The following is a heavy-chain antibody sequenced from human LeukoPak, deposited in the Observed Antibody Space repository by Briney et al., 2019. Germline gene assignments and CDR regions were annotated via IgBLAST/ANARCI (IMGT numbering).Heavy chain of an antibody. J-gene: IGHJ4*02. CDR1: GFTFSSYS. CDR3: ARSGAPGYCGGDCYADY. D-gene: IGHD2-21*02. CDR2: ISSSSSYI. V-gene: IGHV3-21*01. Sequence: PGGSLRLSCAASGFTFSSYSMNWVRQAPGKGLEWVSSISSSSSYIYYADSVKGRFTISRNNAKNSLYLQMHSLRAEATTVYYCARSGAPGYCGGDCYADYWGQGTLVTVSS.